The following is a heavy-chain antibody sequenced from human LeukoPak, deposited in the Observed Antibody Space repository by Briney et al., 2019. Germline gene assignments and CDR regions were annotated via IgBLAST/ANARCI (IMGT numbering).Heavy chain of an antibody. V-gene: IGHV3-21*01. Sequence: GGSLRLSCAASGFTFSSYSMNWVRQAPGKGLEWVSSISSSSSYIYYADSVKGRFTISRDNAKNSLYLQMNSLRAEDTAVYYCARAVIDIVVVPAAINPPYFDYWGQGTLVTVSS. J-gene: IGHJ4*02. D-gene: IGHD2-2*02. CDR2: ISSSSSYI. CDR3: ARAVIDIVVVPAAINPPYFDY. CDR1: GFTFSSYS.